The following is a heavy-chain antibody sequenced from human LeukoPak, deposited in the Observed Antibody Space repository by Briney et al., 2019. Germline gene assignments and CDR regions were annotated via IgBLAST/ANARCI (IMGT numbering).Heavy chain of an antibody. CDR1: GGSITSSTYY. CDR2: IYYSGST. V-gene: IGHV4-39*07. CDR3: ASASDTSGYYSY. J-gene: IGHJ4*02. D-gene: IGHD3-22*01. Sequence: SETLSLTCTVSGGSITSSTYYWGWIRQPPGKGLEWIGSIYYSGSTYYNPSLKSRVTISVDTSKNQFSLRLSSVTAADTAVYYCASASDTSGYYSYWGQGTLVTVSS.